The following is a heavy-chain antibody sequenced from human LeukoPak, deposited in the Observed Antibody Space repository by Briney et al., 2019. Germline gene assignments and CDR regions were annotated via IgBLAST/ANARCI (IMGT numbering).Heavy chain of an antibody. D-gene: IGHD6-19*01. CDR2: MNPNSGNT. CDR1: GYTFTSYD. V-gene: IGHV1-8*03. Sequence: GASVKVSCKASGYTFTSYDINWVRQATGQGLEWMGWMNPNSGNTGYAQKFRGRVTITRNTSISTAYMELSSLRSEDTAVYYCARGVRRSSGWYYYYYYMDVWGKGTTVTVSS. J-gene: IGHJ6*03. CDR3: ARGVRRSSGWYYYYYYMDV.